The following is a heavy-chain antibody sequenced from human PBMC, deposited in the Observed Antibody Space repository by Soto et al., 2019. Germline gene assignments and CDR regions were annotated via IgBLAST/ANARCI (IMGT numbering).Heavy chain of an antibody. Sequence: QVQLQQWGAGLLKPSETLSLTCAVYGGSFSGYYWSWIRQPPGKGLEWIGEINHSGSTNYNPSLKSRVTISVDTSKNQFSLKLSSVTAADTAVYYCARGGGGYSSGWYTRRYYYGMDVWGQGTTVTVSS. J-gene: IGHJ6*02. CDR1: GGSFSGYY. D-gene: IGHD6-19*01. CDR2: INHSGST. CDR3: ARGGGGYSSGWYTRRYYYGMDV. V-gene: IGHV4-34*01.